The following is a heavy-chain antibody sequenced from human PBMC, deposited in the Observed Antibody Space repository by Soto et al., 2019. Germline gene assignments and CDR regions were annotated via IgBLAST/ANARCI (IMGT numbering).Heavy chain of an antibody. Sequence: GGSLRLSCAASGFTFSSYAMHWVRQAPGKGLEWVAVISYDGSNKYYADSVKGRFTISRDNSKNTLYLQMNSLRAEDTAVYYCARDLDGYNSAMDVWGQGTTVTVSS. CDR2: ISYDGSNK. V-gene: IGHV3-30-3*01. CDR1: GFTFSSYA. J-gene: IGHJ6*02. D-gene: IGHD5-12*01. CDR3: ARDLDGYNSAMDV.